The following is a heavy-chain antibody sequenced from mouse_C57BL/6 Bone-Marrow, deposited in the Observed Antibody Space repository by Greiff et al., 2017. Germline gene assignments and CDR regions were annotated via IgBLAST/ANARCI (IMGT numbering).Heavy chain of an antibody. D-gene: IGHD2-5*01. CDR2: IHPNSGST. V-gene: IGHV1-64*01. J-gene: IGHJ4*01. CDR3: ARCPVYDSNLYYYAMDY. CDR1: GYTFTNYW. Sequence: QVQLQQPGAELVKPGASVKLSCKASGYTFTNYWMHWVKQRPGQGLEWIGMIHPNSGSTNYNEKFKSKATMTVDKSSSTAYMQLSSLTSADSAVYDFARCPVYDSNLYYYAMDYWGQGTAVTVSS.